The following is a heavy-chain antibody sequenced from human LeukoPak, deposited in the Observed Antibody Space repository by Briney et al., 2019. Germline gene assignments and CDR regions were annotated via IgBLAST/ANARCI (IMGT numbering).Heavy chain of an antibody. CDR1: GDSISSGSDY. V-gene: IGHV4-61*09. Sequence: PSETLSLTCTVSGDSISSGSDYWSWIRQPAGKGLEWIGHFYASGSTNYNPALKSRVTISIDASKNQLSLNLNSVTAADTAVYYCTRVAFIRYSGIPATHFYFDYWGQGTLVTVSS. CDR3: TRVAFIRYSGIPATHFYFDY. D-gene: IGHD1-26*01. CDR2: FYASGST. J-gene: IGHJ4*02.